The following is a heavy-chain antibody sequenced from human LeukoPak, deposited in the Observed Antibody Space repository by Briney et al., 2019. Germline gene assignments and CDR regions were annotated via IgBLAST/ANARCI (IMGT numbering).Heavy chain of an antibody. J-gene: IGHJ4*02. CDR2: IIPIFGAA. Sequence: SVKVSCKASGDTFSRYTTNWLRQAPGQGLEWMGGIIPIFGAAKSAQRFQSRLTITADESTTTVYMELTSLTSDDTAMYYCARDRGNHLPFSYWGQGTLVTVSA. V-gene: IGHV1-69*13. CDR3: ARDRGNHLPFSY. CDR1: GDTFSRYT. D-gene: IGHD1-14*01.